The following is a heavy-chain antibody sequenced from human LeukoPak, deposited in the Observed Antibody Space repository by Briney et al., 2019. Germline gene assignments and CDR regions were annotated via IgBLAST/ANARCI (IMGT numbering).Heavy chain of an antibody. CDR1: GYTFTNYG. CDR3: ARGYSSGWYYFDY. J-gene: IGHJ4*02. Sequence: GASVKVSCKASGYTFTNYGITWVRQAPGQGLEWMGWISADNGNTKYAQKLQGRVTMTRDTSISTAYMELSRLRSDDTAVYYCARGYSSGWYYFDYWGQGTLVTVSS. D-gene: IGHD6-19*01. V-gene: IGHV1-18*01. CDR2: ISADNGNT.